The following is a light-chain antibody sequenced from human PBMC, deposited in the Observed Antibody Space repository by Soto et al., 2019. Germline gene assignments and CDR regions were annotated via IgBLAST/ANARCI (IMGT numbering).Light chain of an antibody. CDR1: QGISSY. V-gene: IGKV1-9*01. CDR2: AAS. Sequence: DIQLTXSPXXXSASVGDXVTITCRASQGISSYLAWYQQRPGKAPKLLIYAASTLQSGVPSRFSGSGSGTEFTLTISSLQPEDFATYYCQQLNSYPLTFGGGTKVEIK. CDR3: QQLNSYPLT. J-gene: IGKJ4*01.